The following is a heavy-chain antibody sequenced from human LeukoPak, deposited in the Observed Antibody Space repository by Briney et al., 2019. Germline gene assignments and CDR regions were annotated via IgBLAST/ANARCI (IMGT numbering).Heavy chain of an antibody. D-gene: IGHD2-2*01. V-gene: IGHV1-18*01. CDR3: ARGGLVVVVPAAYLAY. J-gene: IGHJ4*02. CDR1: GYTFTSYG. Sequence: ASVKVSCKASGYTFTSYGISWVRQAPGQGLEWMGWISAYNGNTNYAQKLQGRVTMTRDTSTSTVYMELSSLRSEDTAVYYCARGGLVVVVPAAYLAYWGQGTLVTVSS. CDR2: ISAYNGNT.